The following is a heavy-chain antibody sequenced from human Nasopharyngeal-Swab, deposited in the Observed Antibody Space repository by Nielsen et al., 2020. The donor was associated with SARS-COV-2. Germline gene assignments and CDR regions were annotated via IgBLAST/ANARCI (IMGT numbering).Heavy chain of an antibody. CDR3: ATGSGWYDRRHWYFDL. J-gene: IGHJ2*01. Sequence: ASVKVSCKASGYTFTSYGISWVRQAPGQGLEWMGWISAYNGNTNYAQKLQGRVTMITDTSTSTAYMELRSLRSDDTAVYYCATGSGWYDRRHWYFDLWGRGTLVTVSS. D-gene: IGHD6-19*01. CDR1: GYTFTSYG. V-gene: IGHV1-18*01. CDR2: ISAYNGNT.